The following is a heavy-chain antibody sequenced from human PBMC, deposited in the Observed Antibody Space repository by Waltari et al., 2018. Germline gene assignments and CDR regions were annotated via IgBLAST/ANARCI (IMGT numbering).Heavy chain of an antibody. D-gene: IGHD3-10*01. V-gene: IGHV1-69*05. CDR3: AREAGSYFDY. Sequence: QIQLVQSGAEVKKTGSSVKVSCKASGVSFSRNATRWVRQAPGQGLEWMGGIIPIFGTANYAQKFQGRVTITTDESTSTAYMELSSLRSEDTAVYYCAREAGSYFDYWGQGTLVTVSS. CDR1: GVSFSRNA. J-gene: IGHJ4*02. CDR2: IIPIFGTA.